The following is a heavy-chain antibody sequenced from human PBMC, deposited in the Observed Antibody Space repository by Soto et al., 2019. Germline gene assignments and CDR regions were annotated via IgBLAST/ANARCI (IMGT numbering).Heavy chain of an antibody. J-gene: IGHJ4*02. V-gene: IGHV1-69*13. CDR1: GGTFSSYA. CDR2: IIPIFGTA. Sequence: SVKVSCKASGGTFSSYAISWVRQAPGQGLEWMGGIIPIFGTANYAQKFQGRVTITADESTSTAYMELSSLRSEDTAVYYCARRYSSGWRLSFDYGDQEPRVTVSS. CDR3: ARRYSSGWRLSFDY. D-gene: IGHD6-19*01.